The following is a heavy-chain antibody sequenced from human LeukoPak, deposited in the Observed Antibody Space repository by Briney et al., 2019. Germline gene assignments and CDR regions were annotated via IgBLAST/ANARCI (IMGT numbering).Heavy chain of an antibody. CDR3: ATGAYGDYVGGDY. V-gene: IGHV3-30*03. J-gene: IGHJ4*02. CDR2: ISYDGSNK. D-gene: IGHD4-17*01. CDR1: GFTFSSYG. Sequence: PGRSLRLSCAASGFTFSSYGMHWVRQAPGKGLEWVAVISYDGSNKYYADSVKGRFTISRDNSKNTLYLQMNSLRAEDTAVYYCATGAYGDYVGGDYWGQGTLVTVSS.